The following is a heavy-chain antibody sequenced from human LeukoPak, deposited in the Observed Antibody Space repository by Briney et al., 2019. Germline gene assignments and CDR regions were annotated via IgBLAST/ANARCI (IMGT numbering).Heavy chain of an antibody. Sequence: SEPLSLTCAVYGGFFSGYYWSWIRQPPGKGLEWLGEINQSGRTNYNPSLKSRVTISVDTSKNQFSLKLCSVTAADTAVYYCARGPRDYYYYYYMDVWGKGTTVTVSS. CDR3: ARGPRDYYYYYYMDV. J-gene: IGHJ6*03. CDR2: INQSGRT. CDR1: GGFFSGYY. V-gene: IGHV4-34*01.